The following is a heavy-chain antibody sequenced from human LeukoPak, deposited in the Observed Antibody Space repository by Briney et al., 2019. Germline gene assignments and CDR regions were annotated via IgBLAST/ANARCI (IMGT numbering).Heavy chain of an antibody. CDR3: ARVFVYCSGGSCYWGWFDP. CDR2: IYYSGNT. V-gene: IGHV4-61*05. Sequence: SETLSLTCTVSSGSISTSNYYWGWVRQPPGKGLEWIGYIYYSGNTNYNPSLKSRVTISVDTSKNQFSLKLSSVTAADTAMYYCARVFVYCSGGSCYWGWFDPWGQGTLVTVSS. J-gene: IGHJ5*02. CDR1: SGSISTSNYY. D-gene: IGHD2-15*01.